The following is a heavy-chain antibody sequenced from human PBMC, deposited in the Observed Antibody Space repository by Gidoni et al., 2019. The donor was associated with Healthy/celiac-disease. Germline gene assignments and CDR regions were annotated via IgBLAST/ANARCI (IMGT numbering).Heavy chain of an antibody. CDR3: ARDDCYGDYLCWFDP. V-gene: IGHV3-21*01. D-gene: IGHD4-17*01. CDR1: GFTFSSYS. Sequence: EVQLVESGGGLVKPGGSLRLSCAASGFTFSSYSMNWVRQAPGKGLEWVSSISSSSSYIYYADSVKGRFTISRDNAKNSLYLQMNSLRAEDTAVYYCARDDCYGDYLCWFDPWGQGTLVTVSS. CDR2: ISSSSSYI. J-gene: IGHJ5*02.